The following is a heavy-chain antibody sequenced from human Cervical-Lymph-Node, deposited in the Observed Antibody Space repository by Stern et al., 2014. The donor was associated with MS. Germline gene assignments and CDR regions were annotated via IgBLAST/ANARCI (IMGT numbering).Heavy chain of an antibody. D-gene: IGHD2-21*01. V-gene: IGHV5-51*03. Sequence: VQLVQSGAEVRKPGDSLKISCKTSGYRFINNWIAWVRQVPGTGLEWIGIIYPGDSDVRYSPSFQGHVTISVDKSISTAYLQWSSLKASDTAVYYCARWSVACDSWGQGALITVSS. J-gene: IGHJ4*02. CDR1: GYRFINNW. CDR3: ARWSVACDS. CDR2: IYPGDSDV.